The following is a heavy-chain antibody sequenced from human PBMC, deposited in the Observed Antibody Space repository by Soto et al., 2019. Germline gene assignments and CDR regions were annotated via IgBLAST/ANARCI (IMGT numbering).Heavy chain of an antibody. J-gene: IGHJ4*02. V-gene: IGHV3-7*03. CDR3: AREPVTAE. CDR1: GFTFSDYW. Sequence: GGSLRLSCATSGFTFSDYWMSWVRQAPGKGLEWVGNIKGDGSGTHYVDSVKGRFTISSDSAQNSFYLQMNNLRVEDTAMYYCAREPVTAEWGPGTLVTVSS. CDR2: IKGDGSGT.